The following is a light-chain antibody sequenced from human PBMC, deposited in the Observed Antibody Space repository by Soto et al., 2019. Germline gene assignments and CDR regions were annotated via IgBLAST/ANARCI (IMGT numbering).Light chain of an antibody. CDR1: QTVSSY. J-gene: IGKJ5*01. CDR3: QQRSNWPPT. V-gene: IGKV3-11*01. CDR2: DAS. Sequence: EIVFTQSPATPSFSPGERATPSCWASQTVSSYLAWYQQKPGQAPRLLIYDASNRATGIPARFSGSGSGTDFTLSISSLEPEDFAVYYCQQRSNWPPTFGQGTRLEI.